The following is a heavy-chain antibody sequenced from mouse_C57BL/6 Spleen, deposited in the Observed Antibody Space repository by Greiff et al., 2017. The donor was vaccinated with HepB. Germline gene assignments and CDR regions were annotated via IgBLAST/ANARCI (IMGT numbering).Heavy chain of an antibody. CDR2: IDPENGDT. J-gene: IGHJ2*01. Sequence: VHVKQSGAELVRPGASVKLSCTASGFNIKDDYMHWVKQRPEQGLEWIGWIDPENGDTEYASKFQGKATITADTSSNTAYLQLSSLTSEDTAVYYCTTLGHPYYFDYWGQGTTLTVSS. D-gene: IGHD3-1*01. CDR1: GFNIKDDY. V-gene: IGHV14-4*01. CDR3: TTLGHPYYFDY.